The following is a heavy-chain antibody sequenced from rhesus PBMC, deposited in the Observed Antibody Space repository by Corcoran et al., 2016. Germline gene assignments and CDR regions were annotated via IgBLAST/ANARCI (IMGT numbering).Heavy chain of an antibody. D-gene: IGHD3-16*01. CDR2: ISYTGGST. CDR1: GFSFCDYY. J-gene: IGHJ4*01. V-gene: IGHV3S18*01. CDR3: ARDFYSGSFFDY. Sequence: EVQLVESGGGLAKRGGSLRLSCAASGFSFCDYYMYWVRLAPGKGLEWVSGISYTGGSTYYSASVKGRFPISREHAKNKLYLQMYSLRAEDTAFYYCARDFYSGSFFDYWDHGVLVTVSS.